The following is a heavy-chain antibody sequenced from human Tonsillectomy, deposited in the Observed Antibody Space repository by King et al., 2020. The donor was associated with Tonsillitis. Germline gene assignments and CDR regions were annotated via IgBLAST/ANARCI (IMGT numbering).Heavy chain of an antibody. Sequence: VQLVESGGGVVQPGRSLRLSCAASGFTFRNYGMHWVRQAPGKGLDWVXXXXYXGXXXXXADSVRGRFAISRDXXNSTVYLQVNSLRAEDTALYYCARERLYSSGWGIDYWGQGTPVTVSS. V-gene: IGHV3-33*05. CDR3: ARERLYSSGWGIDY. CDR2: XXYXGXXX. CDR1: GFTFRNYG. J-gene: IGHJ4*02. D-gene: IGHD6-25*01.